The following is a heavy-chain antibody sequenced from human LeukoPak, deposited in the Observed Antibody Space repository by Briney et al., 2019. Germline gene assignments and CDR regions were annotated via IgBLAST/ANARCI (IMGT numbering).Heavy chain of an antibody. CDR3: ARDPDSSSAGPYYYYGMDV. D-gene: IGHD6-6*01. J-gene: IGHJ6*02. CDR2: IWYDGSNK. CDR1: GFTFSSYG. V-gene: IGHV3-33*01. Sequence: GGSLRLSCAASGFTFSSYGMHWVRQAPGKGLEWVAVIWYDGSNKYYADSVKGRFTISRDNSKNTLYLHMNSLRAEDTAVYYCARDPDSSSAGPYYYYGMDVWGQGTTVTVSS.